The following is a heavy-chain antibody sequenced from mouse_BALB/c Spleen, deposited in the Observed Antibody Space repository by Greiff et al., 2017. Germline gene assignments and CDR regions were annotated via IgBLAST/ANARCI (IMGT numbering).Heavy chain of an antibody. CDR2: INPSNGGT. CDR1: GYTFTSYY. CDR3: TRRGPFDY. J-gene: IGHJ2*01. Sequence: QVQLKQSGAELVKPGASVKLSCKASGYTFTSYYMYWVKQRPGQGLEWIGEINPSNGGTNFNEKFKSKATLTVDKSSSTAYMQLSSLTSEDSAVSYCTRRGPFDYWGQGTTLTVSS. V-gene: IGHV1S81*02.